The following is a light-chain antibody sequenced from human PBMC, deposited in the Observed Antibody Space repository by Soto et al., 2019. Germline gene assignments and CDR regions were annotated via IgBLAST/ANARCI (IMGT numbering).Light chain of an antibody. V-gene: IGLV1-44*01. CDR1: SSNIGSNI. CDR2: THN. CDR3: AAWDGSLQSWV. J-gene: IGLJ3*02. Sequence: SVLTQPPSASGTPGQRVTISCSGSSSNIGSNIVNWYQQLPGTAPKLLIYTHNQRPSGVPDRFSDSKSGTSASLAISGLQPEDEADYYCAAWDGSLQSWVFGGGTKLTVL.